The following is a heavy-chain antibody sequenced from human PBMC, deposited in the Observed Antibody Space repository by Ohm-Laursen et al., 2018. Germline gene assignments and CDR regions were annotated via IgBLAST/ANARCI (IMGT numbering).Heavy chain of an antibody. CDR1: GGSFSGYY. J-gene: IGHJ4*02. Sequence: GTLSLTCAVYGGSFSGYYWSWIRQPPGKGLEWIGEINHSGSTNYNPSLKSRVTISVDTSKNQFSLKLSSVTAADTAVYYCARDVIAVAGNFDYWGQGTLVTVSS. D-gene: IGHD6-19*01. CDR3: ARDVIAVAGNFDY. V-gene: IGHV4-34*01. CDR2: INHSGST.